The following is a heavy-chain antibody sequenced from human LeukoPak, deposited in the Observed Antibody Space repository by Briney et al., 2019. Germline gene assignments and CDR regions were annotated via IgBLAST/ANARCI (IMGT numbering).Heavy chain of an antibody. Sequence: PSETLSLTCTVSGDSISSYYWSWIRQPPGKGLEWIGYFYSSESTNYNPSLKSRVTTSLDTSNNQCSLKLSSVTAADTAVYYCARLSTLNWYFDLWGRGTLVTVSS. CDR2: FYSSEST. CDR3: ARLSTLNWYFDL. J-gene: IGHJ2*01. CDR1: GDSISSYY. V-gene: IGHV4-4*09.